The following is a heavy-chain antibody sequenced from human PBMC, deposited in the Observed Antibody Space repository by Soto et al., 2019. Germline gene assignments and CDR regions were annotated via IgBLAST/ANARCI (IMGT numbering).Heavy chain of an antibody. CDR2: IYSSGST. CDR1: GGSISRYY. J-gene: IGHJ6*02. Sequence: SETLSLTCTVSGGSISRYYWRWIRQPAGKGLEWIGRIYSSGSTNYNPSLKSRVTMPVATSKNQFSLQLSSVTAADTAVYSLARDSDHFWSGSHYYYYGMDVLGQGTTVTVSS. D-gene: IGHD3-3*02. V-gene: IGHV4-4*07. CDR3: ARDSDHFWSGSHYYYYGMDV.